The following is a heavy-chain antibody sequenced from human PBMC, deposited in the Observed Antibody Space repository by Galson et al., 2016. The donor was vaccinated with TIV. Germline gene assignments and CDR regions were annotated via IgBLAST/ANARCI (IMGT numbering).Heavy chain of an antibody. D-gene: IGHD4-23*01. CDR1: GFTFSSFW. CDR2: IKQDGGEQ. V-gene: IGHV3-7*04. Sequence: SLRLSCAASGFTFSSFWMSWVRQAPGKGLEWVANIKQDGGEQYYADSMKGRFTISRDNAEDSLYLQMNSLRAEDTAVYYCVRGKDYGGCKFDFWGKGVLVTVSS. CDR3: VRGKDYGGCKFDF. J-gene: IGHJ4*02.